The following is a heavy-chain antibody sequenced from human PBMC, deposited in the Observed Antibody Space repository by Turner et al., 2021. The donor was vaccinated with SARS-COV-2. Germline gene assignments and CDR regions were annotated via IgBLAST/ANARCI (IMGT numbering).Heavy chain of an antibody. Sequence: EVQLVESGGGLVKPGGSLRPSCAASGFTFSSYSMNWVRQAPGKGLELVSSISSSSSYIYYADSVKGRFTISRDNAKNSLYLQMNSLRAEDTAVYFCSSSGSYFTDYWGQGTLVTVSS. CDR3: SSSGSYFTDY. CDR1: GFTFSSYS. CDR2: ISSSSSYI. V-gene: IGHV3-21*01. D-gene: IGHD1-26*01. J-gene: IGHJ4*02.